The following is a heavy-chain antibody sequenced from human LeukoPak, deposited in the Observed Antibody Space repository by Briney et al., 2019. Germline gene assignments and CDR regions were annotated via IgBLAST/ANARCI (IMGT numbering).Heavy chain of an antibody. CDR2: IYTSEST. J-gene: IGHJ4*02. CDR3: ARDYPNSGVKYGDYFDY. CDR1: GGTISSYD. Sequence: PSETLSLTCTASGGTISSYDWSWIRQPPGKGLEWVERIYTSESTNYNPSPKSRVTMSVDTSKNKFSLKLSTVTAADTAVYYCARDYPNSGVKYGDYFDYWGQGTLVTVSS. D-gene: IGHD4-17*01. V-gene: IGHV4-4*07.